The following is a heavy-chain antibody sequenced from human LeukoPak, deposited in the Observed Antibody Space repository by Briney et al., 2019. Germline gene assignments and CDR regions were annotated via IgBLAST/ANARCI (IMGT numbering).Heavy chain of an antibody. CDR2: FSRIGSTI. J-gene: IGHJ4*02. CDR3: ARGREDSIAVAGYFDY. Sequence: PGGSLILSCSSSGFTFIIYEMDWVRQPPGKGLDWVSYFSRIGSTIYYAHSMKGRFTIPRDNAKNSLYLQMNSLRAEDTAVYYCARGREDSIAVAGYFDYWGQGTLVTVSS. CDR1: GFTFIIYE. D-gene: IGHD6-19*01. V-gene: IGHV3-48*03.